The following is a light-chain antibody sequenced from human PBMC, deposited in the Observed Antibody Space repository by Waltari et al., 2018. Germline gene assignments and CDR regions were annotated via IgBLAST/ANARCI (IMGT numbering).Light chain of an antibody. CDR3: QQYSSSPLT. CDR1: QSVNNY. CDR2: GAS. V-gene: IGKV3-20*01. J-gene: IGKJ3*01. Sequence: EIVLTQSPGTLSLSPGERATLSCRASQSVNNYLAWFQQKPGQAPRLLIHGASSRATGIPDRISGSWSGTDFTLTISGLELQDFEVYYCQQYSSSPLTFGPGTKVDIK.